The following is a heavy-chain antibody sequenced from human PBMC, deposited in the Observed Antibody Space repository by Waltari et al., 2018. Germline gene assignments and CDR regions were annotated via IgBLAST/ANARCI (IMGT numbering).Heavy chain of an antibody. CDR1: GGSISSYY. J-gene: IGHJ4*02. CDR3: ARGPLTYGSGSSVAFDY. Sequence: QVQLQESGPGLVKPSETLSLTCTVSGGSISSYYWSWIRQPPGKGLEWIGYIYYSGSTNYNPSLKSRVTISVDTSKNQFSLKLSSVTAADTAVYYCARGPLTYGSGSSVAFDYWGQGTLVTVSS. D-gene: IGHD3-10*01. CDR2: IYYSGST. V-gene: IGHV4-59*01.